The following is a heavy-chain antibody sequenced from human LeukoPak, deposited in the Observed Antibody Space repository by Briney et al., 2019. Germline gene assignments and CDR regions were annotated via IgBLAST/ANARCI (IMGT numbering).Heavy chain of an antibody. CDR1: GFSFSGST. V-gene: IGHV3-73*01. D-gene: IGHD4-23*01. Sequence: GGSLRLSCATSGFSFSGSTMHWVRQAPGKGLEWLGHIRSKRDNYATVYAASVEGRFTISRDDSKSTAYLQMNSLKIEDTALYHCTRWRSGTSDWGQGTLVTVSS. CDR3: TRWRSGTSD. J-gene: IGHJ4*02. CDR2: IRSKRDNYAT.